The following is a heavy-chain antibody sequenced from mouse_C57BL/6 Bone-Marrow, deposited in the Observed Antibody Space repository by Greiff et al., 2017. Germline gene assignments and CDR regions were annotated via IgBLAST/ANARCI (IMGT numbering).Heavy chain of an antibody. V-gene: IGHV14-4*01. Sequence: EVQLQQSGAELVRPGASVKLSCTASGFNFKGDYMHWVKQRPEQGLEWIGWIYPENGDTEYTAKFQGKATITVDTSSNTAYLQLSSLTSEDTAVYYGTRIAYWGQGTMVTVSA. J-gene: IGHJ3*01. CDR2: IYPENGDT. CDR3: TRIAY. CDR1: GFNFKGDY.